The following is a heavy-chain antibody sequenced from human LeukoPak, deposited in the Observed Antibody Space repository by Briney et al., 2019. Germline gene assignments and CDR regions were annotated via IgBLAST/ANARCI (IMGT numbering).Heavy chain of an antibody. CDR1: GYTFTSYD. CDR3: ALTVVTGEVVDY. J-gene: IGHJ4*02. D-gene: IGHD7-27*01. V-gene: IGHV1-8*01. CDR2: MNPNSGNT. Sequence: GASVKVSCKASGYTFTSYDINWVRQATGQGLEWMGWMNPNSGNTGYAQKFQGRVTMTTDTSTSTAYMELRSLRSDDTAVYYCALTVVTGEVVDYWGQGTLVTVSS.